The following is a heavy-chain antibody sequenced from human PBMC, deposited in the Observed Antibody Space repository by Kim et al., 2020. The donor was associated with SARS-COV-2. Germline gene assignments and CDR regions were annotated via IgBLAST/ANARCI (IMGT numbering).Heavy chain of an antibody. D-gene: IGHD2-15*01. J-gene: IGHJ2*01. V-gene: IGHV4-59*01. CDR1: GGSISSYY. CDR2: IYYSGST. Sequence: SETLSLTCTVSGGSISSYYWSWIRQPPGKGLEWIGYIYYSGSTNYNPSLKSRVTISVDTSKNQFSLKLSSVTAADTAVYYCARDGSGWLQQPHWYFDLWGRGTLVTVSS. CDR3: ARDGSGWLQQPHWYFDL.